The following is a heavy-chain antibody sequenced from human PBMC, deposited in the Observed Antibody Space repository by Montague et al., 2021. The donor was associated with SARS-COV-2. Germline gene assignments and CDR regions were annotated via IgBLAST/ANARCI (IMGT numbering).Heavy chain of an antibody. Sequence: SLRLSCAASGFTFSSYAMNWVRQAPGKGLEWVSAISGSGGSTYYADSVKGRFTISRDNSKNTLYLQMNSLRAEDTAVYYCAKEGGRWFGELSGDLSDYWGQGTLVTVSS. CDR2: ISGSGGST. CDR3: AKEGGRWFGELSGDLSDY. J-gene: IGHJ4*01. D-gene: IGHD3-10*01. CDR1: GFTFSSYA. V-gene: IGHV3-23*01.